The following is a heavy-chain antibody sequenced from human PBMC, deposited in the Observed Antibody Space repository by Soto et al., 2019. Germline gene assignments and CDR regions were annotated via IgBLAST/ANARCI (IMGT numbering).Heavy chain of an antibody. D-gene: IGHD6-6*01. CDR2: INHSGST. Sequence: LETLSLTCAVYGWSFNGYYWSWIRQPPGKGLEWIGEINHSGSTNYNPSLKSRVTISVDTSKNQFSLKLSSVTAADTAVYYCARVRPYSSSSPFDYWGQGTLVTVSS. J-gene: IGHJ4*02. CDR1: GWSFNGYY. V-gene: IGHV4-34*01. CDR3: ARVRPYSSSSPFDY.